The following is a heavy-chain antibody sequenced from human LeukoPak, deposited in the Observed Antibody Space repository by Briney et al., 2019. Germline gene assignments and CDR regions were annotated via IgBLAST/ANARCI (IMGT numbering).Heavy chain of an antibody. D-gene: IGHD2-2*01. V-gene: IGHV4-31*03. CDR2: IYYSGST. J-gene: IGHJ6*02. Sequence: PSETLSLTCTVSGGSISSSSYYWSWIRQHPGKGLEWIGYIYYSGSTYYNPSLKSRVTISVDTSKNQFSLKLSSVTAADTAVYYCARDSRGHYYGMDVWGQGTTVTVSS. CDR1: GGSISSSSYY. CDR3: ARDSRGHYYGMDV.